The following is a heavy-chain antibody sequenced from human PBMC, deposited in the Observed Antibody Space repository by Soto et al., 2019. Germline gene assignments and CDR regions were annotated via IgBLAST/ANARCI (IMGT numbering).Heavy chain of an antibody. V-gene: IGHV1-3*01. Sequence: ASVNVSCQASGYTFTSYAMHWVRQAPGQRLEWMGWINAGNGNTKYSQKFQGRVTITRDTSASTAYMELSSLRSEDTAVYYCARAWVVVTAPDYWGQGTLVTVSS. CDR3: ARAWVVVTAPDY. D-gene: IGHD2-21*02. CDR2: INAGNGNT. CDR1: GYTFTSYA. J-gene: IGHJ4*02.